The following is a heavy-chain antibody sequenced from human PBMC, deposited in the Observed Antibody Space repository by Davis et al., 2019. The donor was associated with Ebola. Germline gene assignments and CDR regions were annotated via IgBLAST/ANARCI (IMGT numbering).Heavy chain of an antibody. D-gene: IGHD3-3*01. J-gene: IGHJ5*02. CDR3: ATLRRLLRFLDRFDH. V-gene: IGHV4-34*01. CDR1: SFSFPRYY. Sequence: MPSETLSLTCAVSSFSFPRYYWSWIRQPPGKGLEWIGEINHSGSTSYNPSLKSRVTISVDTSKNQFSLKMSSVTAADTAVYYCATLRRLLRFLDRFDHRGQGTLGRVSS. CDR2: INHSGST.